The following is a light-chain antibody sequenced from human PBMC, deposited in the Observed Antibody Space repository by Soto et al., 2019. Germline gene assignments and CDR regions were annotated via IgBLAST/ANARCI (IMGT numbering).Light chain of an antibody. Sequence: EIVLTQSPGTLSLSPGERATLSCRASQSVSSYLAWYQQKPGQAPRLLIYDASNRATGIPARFSGSGSGTAFTLTISSREPEDFAVYYCQQRGSSSFGGGTKVEI. CDR2: DAS. V-gene: IGKV3-11*01. CDR3: QQRGSSS. CDR1: QSVSSY. J-gene: IGKJ4*01.